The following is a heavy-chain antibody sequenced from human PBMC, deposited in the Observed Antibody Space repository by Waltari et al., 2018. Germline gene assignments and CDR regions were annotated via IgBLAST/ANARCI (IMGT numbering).Heavy chain of an antibody. D-gene: IGHD3-10*01. CDR2: INRDGTA. J-gene: IGHJ6*02. Sequence: QAQLYQWGAGLLKPSETLSLTCAVSGGSFSGYFWSWIRQSPGKGLEWIGEINRDGTANYTPSLKGRVGMSVDTIKSQISLSLSSVTAADAAVYYCARVGDYHGSGRFGLDVWGRGTRVTVSS. CDR1: GGSFSGYF. CDR3: ARVGDYHGSGRFGLDV. V-gene: IGHV4-34*01.